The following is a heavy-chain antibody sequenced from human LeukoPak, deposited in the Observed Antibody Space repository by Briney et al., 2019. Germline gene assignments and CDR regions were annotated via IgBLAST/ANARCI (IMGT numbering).Heavy chain of an antibody. V-gene: IGHV1-2*02. CDR2: IHCNSAGT. CDR3: ARDLTIVGGVSDPRIRGH. J-gene: IGHJ4*02. CDR1: GYTFTGYY. D-gene: IGHD3-3*01. Sequence: ASVKVSCKASGYTFTGYYMHWVRQAPGQGLEWMGWIHCNSAGTKYPQKFQGRVSMTRDTSISTAYLELSRLRSDDTAVYYCARDLTIVGGVSDPRIRGHWGQGTLVTVSS.